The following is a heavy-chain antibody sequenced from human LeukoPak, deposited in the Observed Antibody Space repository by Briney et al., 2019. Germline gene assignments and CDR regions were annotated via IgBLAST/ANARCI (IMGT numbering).Heavy chain of an antibody. Sequence: GGSLRLSCAASGFTFSSYAMSWVRQAPGKGLEWVSVIYSGGSTYYADSVKGRFTISRDNSKNTLYLQMNSLRAEDTAVYYCARVESGIGDYWGQGTLVTVSS. CDR3: ARVESGIGDY. CDR1: GFTFSSYA. CDR2: IYSGGST. D-gene: IGHD2-15*01. J-gene: IGHJ4*02. V-gene: IGHV3-53*01.